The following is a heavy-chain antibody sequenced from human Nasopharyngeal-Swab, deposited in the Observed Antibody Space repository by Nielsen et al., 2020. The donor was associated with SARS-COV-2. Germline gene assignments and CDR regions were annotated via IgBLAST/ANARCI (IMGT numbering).Heavy chain of an antibody. J-gene: IGHJ4*02. CDR2: IYHSGST. V-gene: IGHV4-4*02. CDR1: GGSISSSNW. Sequence: SETLSLTCAVSGGSISSSNWWSWVRQPPGKGLEWIGEIYHSGSTNYNPSLKSRVTISVDKSKNQFSLKLSSVTAADTAAYYCARCIAAAGPAPDYWGQGTLVTVSS. CDR3: ARCIAAAGPAPDY. D-gene: IGHD6-13*01.